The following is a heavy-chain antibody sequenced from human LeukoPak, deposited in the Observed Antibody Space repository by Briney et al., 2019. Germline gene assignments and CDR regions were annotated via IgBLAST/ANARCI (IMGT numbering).Heavy chain of an antibody. D-gene: IGHD3-16*01. CDR1: RFTFNTYA. CDR3: ARGLGEYGDY. Sequence: GGSLRLSCAASRFTFNTYAMSWVRQAPGKGLEWVSAISGSGGSTYYADSVEGRFTISRDNAKNSLYLQMNSLRAEDTAVYYCARGLGEYGDYWGQGTLVTVSS. V-gene: IGHV3-23*01. J-gene: IGHJ4*02. CDR2: ISGSGGST.